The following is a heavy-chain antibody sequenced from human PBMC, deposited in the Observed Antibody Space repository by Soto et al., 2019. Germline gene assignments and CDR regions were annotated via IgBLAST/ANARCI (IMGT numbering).Heavy chain of an antibody. CDR2: IYSNGDT. V-gene: IGHV3-53*02. CDR3: ARKTDSGGNGGF. Sequence: EVRLVETGGGLIQPGGSLRLSCAVSGFTVGYNYMYWVRQPPGKGLEWVSLIYSNGDTRYADSVAGRFTVSRDSSKNTLYLQMNNLRDEESAVYYCARKTDSGGNGGFWGQGTLVTVSS. D-gene: IGHD2-15*01. CDR1: GFTVGYNY. J-gene: IGHJ4*02.